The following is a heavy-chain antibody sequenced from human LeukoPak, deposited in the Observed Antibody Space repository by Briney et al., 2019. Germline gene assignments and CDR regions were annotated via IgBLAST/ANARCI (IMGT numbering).Heavy chain of an antibody. Sequence: GGSLRLSCAASGFTVSSNCMSWVRQAPGKGLEWVSVIYSGGSTCYADSVKGRFTISRDNSENTLYLQMHNLRAADTAVYYCARGLYYYDTSAYYYYWGQGTLVTVSS. D-gene: IGHD3-22*01. V-gene: IGHV3-53*01. CDR2: IYSGGST. CDR1: GFTVSSNC. CDR3: ARGLYYYDTSAYYYY. J-gene: IGHJ4*02.